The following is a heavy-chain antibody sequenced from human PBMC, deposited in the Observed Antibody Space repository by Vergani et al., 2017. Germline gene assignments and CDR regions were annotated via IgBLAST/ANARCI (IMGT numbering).Heavy chain of an antibody. V-gene: IGHV3-53*04. CDR2: IYSGGST. J-gene: IGHJ4*02. CDR3: AKDSTGLGDILTGPFDY. CDR1: GFTVSSNY. Sequence: EVQLVESGGGLVQPGGSLRLPCAASGFTVSSNYMSWVRQAPGKGLEWVSVIYSGGSTYYADSVKGRFTISRHNSKNTLYLQMNSLRAEDTAVYYCAKDSTGLGDILTGPFDYWGQGTLVTVSS. D-gene: IGHD3-9*01.